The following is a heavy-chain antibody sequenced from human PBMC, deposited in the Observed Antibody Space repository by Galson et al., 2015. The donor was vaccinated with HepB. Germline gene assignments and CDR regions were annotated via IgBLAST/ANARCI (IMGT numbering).Heavy chain of an antibody. CDR1: GFTFSDYY. CDR2: ISHTSIYT. CDR3: ARDHPYDFWSGRLDV. V-gene: IGHV3-11*05. D-gene: IGHD3-3*01. Sequence: SLRLSCAASGFTFSDYYMTWIRQAPGKGLEWLSYISHTSIYTNYADSVKGRFTISRDNVKNSVYLQMNSLRAEDTAVYYCARDHPYDFWSGRLDVWGKGTTVTVSS. J-gene: IGHJ6*04.